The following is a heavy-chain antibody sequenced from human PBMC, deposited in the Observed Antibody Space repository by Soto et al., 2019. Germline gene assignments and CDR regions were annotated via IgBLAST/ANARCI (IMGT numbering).Heavy chain of an antibody. D-gene: IGHD5-12*01. J-gene: IGHJ6*02. V-gene: IGHV4-61*01. Sequence: SETLSLTCTVSGGSVSSGSYYWSWIRQPPGKGLEWIGYIYYSGSTNYNPSLKSRVTISVDTSKNQFSLKLSSVTAADTAVYYCARGRGAGGYEGLYGMDVWGQGTTVTVP. CDR1: GGSVSSGSYY. CDR3: ARGRGAGGYEGLYGMDV. CDR2: IYYSGST.